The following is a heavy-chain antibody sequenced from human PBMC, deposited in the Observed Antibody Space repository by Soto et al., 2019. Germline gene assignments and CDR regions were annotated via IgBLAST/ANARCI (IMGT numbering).Heavy chain of an antibody. CDR3: ARVVIAAHTSIYIDY. J-gene: IGHJ4*02. CDR2: IYHSGST. D-gene: IGHD6-6*01. CDR1: GYSISSGYY. V-gene: IGHV4-38-2*01. Sequence: PSETLSLTCAVSGYSISSGYYWGWIRQPPGKGLEWIGTIYHSGSTFYSPSLKSRVTISVDASKNQVSLKLSSVTAADTAVYYCARVVIAAHTSIYIDYWGQGTLVTVSS.